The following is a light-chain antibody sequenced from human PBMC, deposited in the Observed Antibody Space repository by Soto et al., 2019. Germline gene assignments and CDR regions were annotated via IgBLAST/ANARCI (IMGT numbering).Light chain of an antibody. CDR3: SSYTSISTGV. J-gene: IGLJ3*02. CDR2: GVL. CDR1: NSDIGAYNF. Sequence: QYALTQPASVSGSPGHSITISCTGTNSDIGAYNFVSWYQQHPGKAPKLLIYGVLTRPSGISYRFSGAKSANTASLTISGLQPEDEADYYCSSYTSISTGVFGGGTKLTVL. V-gene: IGLV2-14*01.